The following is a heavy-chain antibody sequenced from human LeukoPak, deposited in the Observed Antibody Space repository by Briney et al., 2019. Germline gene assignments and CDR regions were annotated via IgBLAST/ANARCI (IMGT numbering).Heavy chain of an antibody. CDR3: GEVVRYSGIYYYGMDV. V-gene: IGHV4-39*07. Sequence: KASETLPLTCTVSGGSISSSSYYWGWIRQPPGKGLEWIGSIYYSGSTYYNPSLKSRVTISVDTSKNQFSLKLSSVTAADTAVYYCGEVVRYSGIYYYGMDVWGQGTTVTVS. CDR1: GGSISSSSYY. J-gene: IGHJ6*02. D-gene: IGHD3-10*01. CDR2: IYYSGST.